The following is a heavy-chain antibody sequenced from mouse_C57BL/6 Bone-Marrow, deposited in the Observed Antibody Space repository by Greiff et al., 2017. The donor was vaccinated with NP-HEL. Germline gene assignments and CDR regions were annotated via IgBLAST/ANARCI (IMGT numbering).Heavy chain of an antibody. CDR2: IDPANGNT. D-gene: IGHD1-1*01. CDR3: ARNRITTVVATKYCDV. CDR1: GFNIKNTY. V-gene: IGHV14-3*01. J-gene: IGHJ1*03. Sequence: VQLKESVAELVRPGASVKLSCTASGFNIKNTYMHWVKQRPEQGLEWIGRIDPANGNTKYAPKFQGKATITADTSSNTAYLQLSSLTSEDTAIYYCARNRITTVVATKYCDVWGTGTTVTVSS.